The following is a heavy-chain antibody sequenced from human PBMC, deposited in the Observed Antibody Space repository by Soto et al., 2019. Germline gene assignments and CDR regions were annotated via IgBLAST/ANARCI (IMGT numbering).Heavy chain of an antibody. CDR1: GGSFSGHS. V-gene: IGHV4-34*01. Sequence: PSETLSLTCAVYGGSFSGHSWTWIRQSPGKGLEWIGDINHSGRVNYSPSLKSRVTISLDTSKNQFSLALSAVTAADTAMYYCSTRAYDTTGYYRFGPWGQGTLVTVSS. CDR2: INHSGRV. J-gene: IGHJ5*01. CDR3: STRAYDTTGYYRFGP. D-gene: IGHD3-22*01.